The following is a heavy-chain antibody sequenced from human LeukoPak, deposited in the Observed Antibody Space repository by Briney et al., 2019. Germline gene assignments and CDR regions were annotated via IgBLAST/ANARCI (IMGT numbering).Heavy chain of an antibody. Sequence: SETLSLTCTVSGGSISSYYWTWIRQPAGKGLEWIGGIYSSGSTNYNPSLKSRVTMSVDTSKNQFSLRLSSVTAADTAVYYCARPIAVAGKAGFDYSGEGTPVSVSS. J-gene: IGHJ4*02. CDR3: ARPIAVAGKAGFDY. CDR2: IYSSGST. D-gene: IGHD6-19*01. CDR1: GGSISSYY. V-gene: IGHV4-4*07.